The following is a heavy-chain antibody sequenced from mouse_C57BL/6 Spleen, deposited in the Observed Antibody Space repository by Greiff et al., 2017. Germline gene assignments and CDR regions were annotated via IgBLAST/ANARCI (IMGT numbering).Heavy chain of an antibody. CDR1: GYTFTSYD. J-gene: IGHJ2*01. D-gene: IGHD2-4*01. CDR3: ARPLYYDYDPYFDY. CDR2: LYPRDGST. V-gene: IGHV1-85*01. Sequence: VQLQESGPELVKPGASVKLSCKASGYTFTSYDINWVKQRPGQGLEWIGWLYPRDGSTKYNEKFKGKATLTVDTSSSTAYMELHSLTSEDSAVYFCARPLYYDYDPYFDYWGQGTTLTVSS.